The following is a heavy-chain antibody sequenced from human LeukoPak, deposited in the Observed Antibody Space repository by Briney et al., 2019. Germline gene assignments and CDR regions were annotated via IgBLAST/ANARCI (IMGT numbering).Heavy chain of an antibody. CDR1: GGSISSSSYY. J-gene: IGHJ3*02. CDR2: IYYSGST. D-gene: IGHD4-17*01. CDR3: ARYSVGYGDYWDAFDI. V-gene: IGHV4-39*07. Sequence: SETLSLTCTVSGGSISSSSYYWGWIRQPPGKGLEWIGSIYYSGSTYHNPSLKSRVTISVDTSKNQFSLKLSSVTAADTAVYYCARYSVGYGDYWDAFDIWGQGTMVTVSS.